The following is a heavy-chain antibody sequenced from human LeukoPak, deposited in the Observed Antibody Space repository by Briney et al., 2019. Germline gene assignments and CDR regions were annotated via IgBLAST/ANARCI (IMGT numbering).Heavy chain of an antibody. CDR1: GGAISFYY. D-gene: IGHD1-26*01. CDR2: MYYSGST. J-gene: IGHJ3*02. CDR3: ARGGSIVGATPHDTFDI. V-gene: IGHV4-59*01. Sequence: SETLSLTCTVSGGAISFYYWSWIRQPPGKGLDWFAYMYYSGSTNYNPSLKSRVTISVDTSKNQFSLKLSSVTAADTAVYYCARGGSIVGATPHDTFDIWGQGTMVTVSS.